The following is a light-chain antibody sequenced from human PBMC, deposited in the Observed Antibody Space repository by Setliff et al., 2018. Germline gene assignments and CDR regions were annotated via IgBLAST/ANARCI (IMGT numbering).Light chain of an antibody. CDR3: SSYTSSSTFVV. CDR1: SSDIGNYNL. J-gene: IGLJ2*01. V-gene: IGLV2-14*02. Sequence: QSALTQPASVSGSPGQSITVSCTGTSSDIGNYNLVSWYQQHPGKAPKLIIYEVNKRPSGVSNRFSGSKSGNTASLTISGLQAEDEADYYCSSYTSSSTFVVFGGGTKVTVL. CDR2: EVN.